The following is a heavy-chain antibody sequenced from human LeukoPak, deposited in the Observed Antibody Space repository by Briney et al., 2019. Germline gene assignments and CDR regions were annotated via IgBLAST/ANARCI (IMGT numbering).Heavy chain of an antibody. CDR3: ARRVLSPDAFDI. J-gene: IGHJ3*02. D-gene: IGHD1-1*01. V-gene: IGHV5-51*01. Sequence: GGSLKIPCKGFGYSFTNYWNGWGRQMPGKGLDWMGIIYPGDSDARYSPSFQGQVTISADKSISSAYLQWSSLKASDTAIYYCARRVLSPDAFDIWGQGTMVTVSS. CDR1: GYSFTNYW. CDR2: IYPGDSDA.